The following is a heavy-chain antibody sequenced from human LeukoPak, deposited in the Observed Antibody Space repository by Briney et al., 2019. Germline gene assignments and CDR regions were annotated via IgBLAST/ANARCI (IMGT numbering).Heavy chain of an antibody. CDR1: GGSFSGYY. J-gene: IGHJ4*02. CDR3: ARDRELGY. Sequence: SETLSLTCAVYGGSFSGYYWSWIRQPPGKGLEWIGEINHSGSTNYNPSLKSRVTISVDTSKNQFSLKLSSVTAADTAVYYCARDRELGYWGQGTLVIVSS. CDR2: INHSGST. V-gene: IGHV4-34*01.